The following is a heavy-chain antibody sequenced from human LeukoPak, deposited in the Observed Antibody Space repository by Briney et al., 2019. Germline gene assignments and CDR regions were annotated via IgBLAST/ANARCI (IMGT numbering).Heavy chain of an antibody. J-gene: IGHJ5*02. CDR3: ARDSSYLGYCSSTSCPPGWFDP. CDR1: GFTFSSYS. Sequence: PGGSLRLSCAASGFTFSSYSVNWVRQAPGKGLEWVSSISSSSSYIYYADSVKGRFTISRDNAKNSLYLQMNSLRAEDTAVYYCARDSSYLGYCSSTSCPPGWFDPWGQGTLVTVSS. V-gene: IGHV3-21*01. CDR2: ISSSSSYI. D-gene: IGHD2-2*01.